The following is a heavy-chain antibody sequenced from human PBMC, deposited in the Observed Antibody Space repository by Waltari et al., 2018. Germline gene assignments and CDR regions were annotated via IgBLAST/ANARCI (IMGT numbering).Heavy chain of an antibody. Sequence: QVQLQESGPGLVKPSETLSLTCTVTGGSISSYYWSWIRQPPGKGLEWIGYIYYSGSTNYNPSLKSRVTISVDTSKNQFSLKLSSVTAADTAVYYCARLRAAAGTKVLDYWGQGTLVTVSS. J-gene: IGHJ4*02. D-gene: IGHD6-13*01. CDR2: IYYSGST. CDR3: ARLRAAAGTKVLDY. CDR1: GGSISSYY. V-gene: IGHV4-59*01.